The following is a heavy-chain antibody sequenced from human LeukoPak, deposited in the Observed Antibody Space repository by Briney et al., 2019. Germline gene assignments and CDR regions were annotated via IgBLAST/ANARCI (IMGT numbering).Heavy chain of an antibody. D-gene: IGHD6-19*01. Sequence: GASVTVSFKASGYTFTGYYRHWVRQAPGQGREGMGWINPNSGCTNYAQKFQGRVTMTRDTSISTAYMELSRLRSDDTAVYYCARGSPSSSGWYGDYWGQGTLVTVSS. CDR2: INPNSGCT. J-gene: IGHJ4*02. V-gene: IGHV1-2*02. CDR3: ARGSPSSSGWYGDY. CDR1: GYTFTGYY.